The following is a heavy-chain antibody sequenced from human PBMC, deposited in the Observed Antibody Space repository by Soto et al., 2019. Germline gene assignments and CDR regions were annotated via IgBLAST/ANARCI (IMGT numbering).Heavy chain of an antibody. CDR2: INRSGTT. Sequence: LSLTCAVYSGPFSGYYWSWIRQSPGKGLEWIGEINRSGTTNYNPSLESRVTISVDTSKNQFSLKLSSVTAADSAVYYCARGRSYYGSGSNNWFDPWGQGTLVTVSS. V-gene: IGHV4-34*01. J-gene: IGHJ5*02. D-gene: IGHD3-10*01. CDR3: ARGRSYYGSGSNNWFDP. CDR1: SGPFSGYY.